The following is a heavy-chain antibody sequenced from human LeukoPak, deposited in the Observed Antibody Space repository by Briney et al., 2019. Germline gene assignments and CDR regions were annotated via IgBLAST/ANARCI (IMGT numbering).Heavy chain of an antibody. V-gene: IGHV3-11*01. CDR3: AKCYYDSSGYYYHLFIAFDI. Sequence: PGGSLRLSCAASGFTFSDYYMSWIRQAPGRGLEWVSYISSSGSTIYYADSVKGRFTISRDNAKNSLYLQMNSLRAEDTAVYYCAKCYYDSSGYYYHLFIAFDIWGQGTMVTVSS. J-gene: IGHJ3*02. D-gene: IGHD3-22*01. CDR2: ISSSGSTI. CDR1: GFTFSDYY.